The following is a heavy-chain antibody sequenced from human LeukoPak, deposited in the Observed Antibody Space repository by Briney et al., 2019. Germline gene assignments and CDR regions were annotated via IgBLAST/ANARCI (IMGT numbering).Heavy chain of an antibody. CDR1: GYTFTSYA. Sequence: ASVKVSCKASGYTFTSYAMHWVRQAPGQRLEWMGWINAGNGNTRYSQKFQGRVTITRDTSASTAYMELSSLRSEDTAVYYCARGPSPQMKAVAGTGDDYWGQGTLVTVSS. D-gene: IGHD6-19*01. CDR2: INAGNGNT. CDR3: ARGPSPQMKAVAGTGDDY. J-gene: IGHJ4*02. V-gene: IGHV1-3*01.